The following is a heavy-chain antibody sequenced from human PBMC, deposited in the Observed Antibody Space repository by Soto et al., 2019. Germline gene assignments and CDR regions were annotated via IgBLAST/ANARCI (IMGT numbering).Heavy chain of an antibody. CDR2: IYYSGST. CDR3: ARDHDYGSGSSWFDP. D-gene: IGHD3-10*01. CDR1: GGSISSYY. J-gene: IGHJ5*02. V-gene: IGHV4-59*01. Sequence: PSDTLSLTCTVSGGSISSYYWSWIRQPPGKGLEWIGYIYYSGSTNYNPSLKSRVTISVDTSKNQFSLKLSSVTAADTAEYYCARDHDYGSGSSWFDPWGQGTLVTVS.